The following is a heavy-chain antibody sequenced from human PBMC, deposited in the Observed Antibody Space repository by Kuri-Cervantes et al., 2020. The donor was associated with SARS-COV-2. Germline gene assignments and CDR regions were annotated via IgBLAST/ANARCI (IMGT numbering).Heavy chain of an antibody. J-gene: IGHJ3*02. CDR1: GGSFSGYS. V-gene: IGHV4-34*01. CDR3: AGPAYVVRYFDWTKTGGAFDI. CDR2: INHSGST. Sequence: SETLCLTCAASGGSFSGYSWSWIRQPPGKGLEWIGEINHSGSTKYNPALKSRVTISVDASKNHFSLKLSSFTAADTAVYYCAGPAYVVRYFDWTKTGGAFDIWGQGTMVTVSS. D-gene: IGHD3-9*01.